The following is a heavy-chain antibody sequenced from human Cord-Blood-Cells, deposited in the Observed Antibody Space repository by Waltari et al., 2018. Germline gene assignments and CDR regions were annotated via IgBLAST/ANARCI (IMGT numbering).Heavy chain of an antibody. CDR3: ARAPVRYYFDY. V-gene: IGHV3-30*04. CDR2: ISYDGSNK. CDR1: GFHFSSFS. D-gene: IGHD3-22*01. J-gene: IGHJ4*02. Sequence: QVQLVESGGGVVQPGRSLRLSCAASGFHFSSFSMPWVRQAPGKGLEWVAVISYDGSNKYYADSVKGRFTISRDNSKNTLYLQMNSLRAEDTAVYYCARAPVRYYFDYWGQGTLVTVSS.